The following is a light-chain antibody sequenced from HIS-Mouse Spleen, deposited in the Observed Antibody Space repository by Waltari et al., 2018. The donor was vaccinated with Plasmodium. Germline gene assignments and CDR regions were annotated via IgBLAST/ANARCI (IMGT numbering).Light chain of an antibody. J-gene: IGLJ3*02. CDR1: ALPKKY. V-gene: IGLV3-10*01. Sequence: SYELTQPPSVSVSPGQTARITCSGYALPKKYAYWYQQKSGQAPGLVIYEDSKRPSGSPEGFSGSSSGTMATLTISGAQVEDEADYYGYSTDSSGNHRVFGGGTKLTVL. CDR2: EDS. CDR3: YSTDSSGNHRV.